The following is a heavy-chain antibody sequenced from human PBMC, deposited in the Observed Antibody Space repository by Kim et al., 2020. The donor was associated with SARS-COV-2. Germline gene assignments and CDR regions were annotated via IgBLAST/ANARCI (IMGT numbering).Heavy chain of an antibody. Sequence: GGSLRLSCAASRFTFTNYWMTWVRQAPGKGLEWVANMKQDGSKEYYVDSVKGRFTISRDNAKNSLYLQMNNLRAEDTAVYYCARLMYYQDRSEYRWFDPWGQGTLVTVSS. V-gene: IGHV3-7*01. J-gene: IGHJ5*02. CDR3: ARLMYYQDRSEYRWFDP. CDR1: RFTFTNYW. D-gene: IGHD3-22*01. CDR2: MKQDGSKE.